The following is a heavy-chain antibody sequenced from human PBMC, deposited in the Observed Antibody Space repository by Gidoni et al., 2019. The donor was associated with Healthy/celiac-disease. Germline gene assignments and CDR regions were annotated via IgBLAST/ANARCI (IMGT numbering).Heavy chain of an antibody. CDR3: ARDHGGYYFDY. CDR2: IIPILGIA. V-gene: IGHV1-69*04. D-gene: IGHD3-16*01. Sequence: QVQLVQSGAEVKKPGSSVKVSCKASGGTFSSYAISWVRQPPGQGLEWMGRIIPILGIANYAQKFQGRVTITADKSTSTAYMELSSLRSEDTAVYYCARDHGGYYFDYWGQGTLVTVSS. CDR1: GGTFSSYA. J-gene: IGHJ4*02.